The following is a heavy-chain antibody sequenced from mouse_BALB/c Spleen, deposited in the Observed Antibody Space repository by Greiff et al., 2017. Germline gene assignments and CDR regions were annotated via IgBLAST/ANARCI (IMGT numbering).Heavy chain of an antibody. CDR3: ARHLYYDYDAVYAMDY. CDR2: INSNGGST. CDR1: GFTFSSYY. J-gene: IGHJ4*01. D-gene: IGHD2-4*01. Sequence: EVQVVESGGGLVKLGGSLKLSCAASGFTFSSYYMSWVRQTPEKRLELVAAINSNGGSTYYPDTVKGRFTISRDNATNTLYLQMSSLKSEDTALYYCARHLYYDYDAVYAMDYWGQGTSVTVSS. V-gene: IGHV5-6-2*01.